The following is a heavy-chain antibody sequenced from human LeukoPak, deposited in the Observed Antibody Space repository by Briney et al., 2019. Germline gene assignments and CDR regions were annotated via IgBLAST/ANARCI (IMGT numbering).Heavy chain of an antibody. Sequence: GGSLRLSCAASGFTFSSYSMNWVRQAPGKGLEWVSSISSSSSYIYYADSVKGRFTISRDNAKKSLYLQMNSLRAEDTAVYYCARDGYDILTGVDYYYYYGMDVWGQGTTVTVSS. CDR3: ARDGYDILTGVDYYYYYGMDV. V-gene: IGHV3-21*01. CDR1: GFTFSSYS. CDR2: ISSSSSYI. D-gene: IGHD3-9*01. J-gene: IGHJ6*02.